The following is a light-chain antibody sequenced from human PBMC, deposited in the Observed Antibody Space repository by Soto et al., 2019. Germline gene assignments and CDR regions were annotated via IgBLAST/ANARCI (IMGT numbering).Light chain of an antibody. J-gene: IGKJ5*01. Sequence: EIVLTQSPGTLSLSPGERATLSCRASQSVSSSYLAWYQQKPGQAPRLLIYGASSRATGIPDRFSGSGSGTDFTLTISRLEPEDFAVYYCQQDGSSPITFGQGTRREIK. CDR3: QQDGSSPIT. V-gene: IGKV3-20*01. CDR1: QSVSSSY. CDR2: GAS.